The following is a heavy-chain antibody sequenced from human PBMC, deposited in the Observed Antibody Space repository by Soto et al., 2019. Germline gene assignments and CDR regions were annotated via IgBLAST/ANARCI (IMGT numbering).Heavy chain of an antibody. CDR3: ARVRCFNGLCHTADYGMDV. J-gene: IGHJ6*02. CDR2: IIPISGTT. V-gene: IGHV1-69*13. D-gene: IGHD2-8*01. CDR1: GDVFRSYG. Sequence: SVKVSCKASGDVFRSYGINWVRQAPGQGLEWMGGIIPISGTTNYAQKFQGRVAITADESTDTVYTELSRLRSEDTAVYFCARVRCFNGLCHTADYGMDVWGQGTTVTVSS.